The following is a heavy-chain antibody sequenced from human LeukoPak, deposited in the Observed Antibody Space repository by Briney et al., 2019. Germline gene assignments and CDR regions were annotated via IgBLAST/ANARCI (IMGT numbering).Heavy chain of an antibody. CDR3: ARDRDYDFWSGYYRPYWYFDL. Sequence: SETLSLTCTVSGDSISSYYWSWIRQPPGKGLEWIGYIYYSGSTNYNPSLKSRVTISVDTSKNQFSLKLSSVTAADTAVYYCARDRDYDFWSGYYRPYWYFDLWGRGTLVTVSS. V-gene: IGHV4-59*01. D-gene: IGHD3-3*01. CDR2: IYYSGST. J-gene: IGHJ2*01. CDR1: GDSISSYY.